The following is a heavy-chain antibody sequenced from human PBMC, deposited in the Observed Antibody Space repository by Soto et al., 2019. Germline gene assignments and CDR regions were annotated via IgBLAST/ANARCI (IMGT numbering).Heavy chain of an antibody. Sequence: ESLTISCKGSGYSFTSYWISLVRQMPGKGLEWMARIDPSDSYTNYSPSFQGHVTISADKSISTAYLQWSSLKASDTAMYYCARHTPHCTIISCTFDPWGQGTLVTVSS. CDR2: IDPSDSYT. CDR3: ARHTPHCTIISCTFDP. J-gene: IGHJ5*02. V-gene: IGHV5-10-1*01. CDR1: GYSFTSYW. D-gene: IGHD2-2*01.